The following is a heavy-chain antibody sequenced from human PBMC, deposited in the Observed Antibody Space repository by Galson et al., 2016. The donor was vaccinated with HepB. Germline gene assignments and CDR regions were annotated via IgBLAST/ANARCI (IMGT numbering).Heavy chain of an antibody. J-gene: IGHJ4*02. D-gene: IGHD3-10*01. CDR3: ARLGLLSTHFDH. CDR2: IKGDGVT. CDR1: GTSFSGYF. V-gene: IGHV4-34*01. Sequence: SETLSLTCNVSGTSFSGYFWGWVRQPPGKGLEWVGEIKGDGVTKYNPSVKSRVAISLDTSKNQFSLRLESVTVADTAIYFCARLGLLSTHFDHWGQGVLVTVSS.